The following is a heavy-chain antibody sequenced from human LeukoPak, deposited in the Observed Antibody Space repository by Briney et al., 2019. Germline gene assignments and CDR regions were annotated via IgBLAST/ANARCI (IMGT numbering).Heavy chain of an antibody. CDR1: GGSFSGYY. CDR3: ARLKPYSYGNIDY. CDR2: INHSGST. Sequence: SETLSLTCAVYGGSFSGYYWSWIRQPPGKGLEWIGEINHSGSTNYNPSLKSRVTISVDTSKNQFSLKLSSVTAADTAVYYCARLKPYSYGNIDYWGQGTLVTVSS. J-gene: IGHJ4*02. D-gene: IGHD5-18*01. V-gene: IGHV4-34*01.